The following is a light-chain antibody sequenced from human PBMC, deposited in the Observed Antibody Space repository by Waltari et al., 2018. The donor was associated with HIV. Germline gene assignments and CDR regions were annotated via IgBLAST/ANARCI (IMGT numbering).Light chain of an antibody. V-gene: IGKV2D-29*02. CDR1: QSHKHTDGQTY. CDR2: EVS. CDR3: MQSLHLLYT. Sequence: DIVMTPTPPPLSVTPGQPASFSCTSRQSHKHTDGQTYLYWYLQRPGQSPQVLIYEVSKRYTGVPDRFSGSGSGTHFTLKIARVEAEDVGSYYCMQSLHLLYTFGQGTKLEIK. J-gene: IGKJ2*01.